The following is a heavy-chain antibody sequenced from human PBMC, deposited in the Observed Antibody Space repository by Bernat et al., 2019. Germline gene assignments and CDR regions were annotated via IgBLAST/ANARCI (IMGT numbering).Heavy chain of an antibody. CDR3: AGTLKVAGTSDY. D-gene: IGHD6-19*01. CDR2: INAGNGNT. V-gene: IGHV1-3*01. Sequence: QVQLVQSGAEVKKPEASVKVSCKASGYTFTSYAMHWVRQAPGQRLEWMGWINAGNGNTKYSQKFQGRVTITRDTSASTAYMELSSLRSEDTAVYYCAGTLKVAGTSDYWGQGTLVTVSS. CDR1: GYTFTSYA. J-gene: IGHJ4*02.